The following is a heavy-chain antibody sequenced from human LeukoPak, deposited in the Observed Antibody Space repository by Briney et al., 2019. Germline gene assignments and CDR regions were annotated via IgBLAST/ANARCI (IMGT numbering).Heavy chain of an antibody. CDR1: GVSISSGGYS. Sequence: SQTLSLTFTVSGVSISSGGYSWRWVRQLAGKGLEWIGYIYHSGSIYYNPSLKSRVTISVDRSKNQFSLKLSSVTAADTAVYYCARGADVLLWFGATEYYFDYWGQGTLVTVSS. CDR3: ARGADVLLWFGATEYYFDY. V-gene: IGHV4-30-2*01. CDR2: IYHSGSI. J-gene: IGHJ4*02. D-gene: IGHD3-10*01.